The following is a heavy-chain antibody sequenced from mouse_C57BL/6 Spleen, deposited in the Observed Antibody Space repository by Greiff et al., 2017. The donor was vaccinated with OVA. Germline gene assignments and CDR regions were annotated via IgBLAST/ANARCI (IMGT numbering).Heavy chain of an antibody. V-gene: IGHV1-80*01. Sequence: QVQLKESGAELVKPGASVKISCKASGYAFSSYGMNWVKQRPGKGLEWIGQIYPGDGDTNYNGKFKGKATLTADKSSSTAYMQLSSLTSEDSAVYFCARSSDEDAMAYWGQGTLVTVS. CDR2: IYPGDGDT. J-gene: IGHJ4*01. D-gene: IGHD3-2*02. CDR3: ARSSDEDAMAY. CDR1: GYAFSSYG.